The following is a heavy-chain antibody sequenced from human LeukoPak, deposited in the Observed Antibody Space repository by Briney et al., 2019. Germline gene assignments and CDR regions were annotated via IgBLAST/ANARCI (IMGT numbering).Heavy chain of an antibody. CDR3: AGGGTYYYVGGVYP. CDR2: VSYDGTNK. CDR1: EFTFSKYA. Sequence: PGGSLRLSCAASEFTFSKYAMHWVRQAPGKGLEWVAIVSYDGTNKYYADSVKGRFTISRDNAKNSLYLQMNSLRAEDTAVYYWAGGGTYYYVGGVYPWGQGPLVTVSS. D-gene: IGHD3-10*02. J-gene: IGHJ5*02. V-gene: IGHV3-30*03.